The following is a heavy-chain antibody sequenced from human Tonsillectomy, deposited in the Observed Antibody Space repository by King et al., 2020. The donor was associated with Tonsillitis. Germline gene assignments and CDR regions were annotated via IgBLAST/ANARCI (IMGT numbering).Heavy chain of an antibody. Sequence: QVQLVQSGAEVKKPGASVKVSCKASGYTFTSYGISWVRQAPGQGLEWMGWISGYNGKTNYAQKFQGRVTMTTDTSTSTVYMELRSLRSDDTAVYYCGRARGYYDSSGYYYYFDYWGQGTLVTVSS. D-gene: IGHD3-22*01. CDR3: GRARGYYDSSGYYYYFDY. V-gene: IGHV1-18*04. CDR2: ISGYNGKT. CDR1: GYTFTSYG. J-gene: IGHJ4*02.